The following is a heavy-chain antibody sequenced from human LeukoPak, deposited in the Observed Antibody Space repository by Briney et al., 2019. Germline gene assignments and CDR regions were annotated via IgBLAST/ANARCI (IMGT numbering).Heavy chain of an antibody. D-gene: IGHD2-2*02. CDR3: AKDLGPGYCSTTRCYRGIDY. Sequence: GGSLRLSCAASGFTFDDYAMHWVRQAPGKGLEWVSGISWNSFNIGYGDSVKGRFTIPRDNAKNSLYLQMNSLRTEDTAFYYCAKDLGPGYCSTTRCYRGIDYWGQGTLVTVSS. V-gene: IGHV3-9*01. J-gene: IGHJ4*02. CDR2: ISWNSFNI. CDR1: GFTFDDYA.